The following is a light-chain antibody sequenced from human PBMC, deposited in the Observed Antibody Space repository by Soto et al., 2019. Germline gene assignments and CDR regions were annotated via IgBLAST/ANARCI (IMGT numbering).Light chain of an antibody. CDR1: SNDVGGYDY. Sequence: QSALTQPASVSGSPGLSITISCTGTSNDVGGYDYVSWYRQHPDRAPRLLIYEVTNRPSGISDRFSGSRSGNTASLTISGLQADDEADYYCASYTVSGTLIFSGGTKLTVL. CDR3: ASYTVSGTLI. V-gene: IGLV2-14*01. CDR2: EVT. J-gene: IGLJ2*01.